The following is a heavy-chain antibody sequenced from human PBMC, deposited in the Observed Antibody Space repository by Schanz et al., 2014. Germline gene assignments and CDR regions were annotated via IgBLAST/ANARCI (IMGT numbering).Heavy chain of an antibody. V-gene: IGHV3-23*04. Sequence: EVQLVESGGGLVKPGGSLRLSCAASGFTFSSYSMNWVRQAPGKGLEWVSAISGSGGSTYYADSVKGRFTISRDNSRNTLYLQMNSLRTEDTAVYYCASPSGYSDYGTYFDFWGQGTLVTVSS. CDR2: ISGSGGST. J-gene: IGHJ4*02. CDR3: ASPSGYSDYGTYFDF. CDR1: GFTFSSYS. D-gene: IGHD5-12*01.